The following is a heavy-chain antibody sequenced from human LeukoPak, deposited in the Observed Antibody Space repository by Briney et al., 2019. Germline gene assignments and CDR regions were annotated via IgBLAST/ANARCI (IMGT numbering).Heavy chain of an antibody. CDR1: GGSISSYY. CDR3: ARGMYSSSRLVYYYMDV. V-gene: IGHV4-59*01. Sequence: SETLSLTRSVSGGSISSYYWSWIRQPPGKGLEWIGYIYYSGSTNYNPSLKSRVTISVHTSKNQFSLKLRSVTAADTAVYYCARGMYSSSRLVYYYMDVWGKGTTVTVSS. D-gene: IGHD6-6*01. CDR2: IYYSGST. J-gene: IGHJ6*03.